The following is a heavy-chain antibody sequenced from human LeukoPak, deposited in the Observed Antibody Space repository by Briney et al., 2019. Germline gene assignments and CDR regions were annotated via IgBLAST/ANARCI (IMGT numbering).Heavy chain of an antibody. CDR1: GXTFSTSA. V-gene: IGHV3-64D*06. CDR3: VKLPYSDTSAYYVDY. Sequence: GSLRLSCAASGXTFSTSANHWVRQAPGKGLEYVSAISSNGGSTYYAGSVKGRFTISRDNSKNTLSLQMSSLRPEDTAVYYCVKLPYSDTSAYYVDYWGQGTLVTVSS. J-gene: IGHJ4*02. CDR2: ISSNGGST. D-gene: IGHD3-22*01.